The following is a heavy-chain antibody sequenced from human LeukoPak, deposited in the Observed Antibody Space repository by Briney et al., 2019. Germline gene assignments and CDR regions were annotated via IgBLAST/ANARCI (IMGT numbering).Heavy chain of an antibody. Sequence: ASVKVSCKASGYTFTDSYMHWVRQAPGQGLEGMGWINPNSGGTNYAQKFQGRVTMTRDTSITTAYMELGRPTSAGTAVYYFARDLASVAVTTSDYWGQGTLVTVSS. CDR2: INPNSGGT. CDR1: GYTFTDSY. CDR3: ARDLASVAVTTSDY. V-gene: IGHV1-2*02. D-gene: IGHD4-17*01. J-gene: IGHJ4*02.